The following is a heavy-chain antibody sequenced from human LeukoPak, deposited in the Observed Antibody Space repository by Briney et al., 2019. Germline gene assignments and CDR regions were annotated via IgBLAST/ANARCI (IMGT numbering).Heavy chain of an antibody. CDR3: ARGVEPLAANTLAY. J-gene: IGHJ4*02. CDR1: GFNFRNYV. CDR2: LYSDGNT. D-gene: IGHD1-14*01. Sequence: PGGSLRLSCAASGFNFRNYVMSWVRQAPGKGLEWVSVLYSDGNTKYADSVQGRFTISRDNSKNTLYLEMNSLSPDDTAVYYCARGVEPLAANTLAYWGQGTLVTVSS. V-gene: IGHV3-53*01.